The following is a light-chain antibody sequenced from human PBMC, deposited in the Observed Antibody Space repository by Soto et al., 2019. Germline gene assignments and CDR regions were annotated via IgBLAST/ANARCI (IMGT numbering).Light chain of an antibody. V-gene: IGLV2-23*02. J-gene: IGLJ1*01. CDR2: EVS. CDR1: SSDVGNYNL. Sequence: QSVRTQPASVSGSPGQSITISCTGTSSDVGNYNLVSWYQQHPGKAPKLMIYEVSQRPSGVSNRFSGSKSGNTASLAISGLQAEDEADYYCCSYAGSGTYVFGTGTKVTVL. CDR3: CSYAGSGTYV.